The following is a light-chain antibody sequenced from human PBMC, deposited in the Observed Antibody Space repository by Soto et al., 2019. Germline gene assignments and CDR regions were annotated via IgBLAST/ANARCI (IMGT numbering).Light chain of an antibody. CDR1: RSDVGAYNY. J-gene: IGLJ1*01. CDR2: EVT. V-gene: IGLV2-14*01. CDR3: SSFTSRFNFV. Sequence: SFLTHPPSFSVSPGQSISISCTGTRSDVGAYNYVSWYQQHPGKAPKLMISEVTNRPSGVSDRFSGSKSGNTASLTISGLKDEHEADYYRSSFTSRFNFVLGNGTKVPVL.